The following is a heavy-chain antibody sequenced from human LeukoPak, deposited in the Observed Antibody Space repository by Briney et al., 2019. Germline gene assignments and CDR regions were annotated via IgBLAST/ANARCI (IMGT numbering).Heavy chain of an antibody. J-gene: IGHJ4*02. CDR3: ARDPYASGSYLLDY. CDR2: INPSGGRT. V-gene: IGHV1-46*01. CDR1: GYTFTSYY. D-gene: IGHD3-10*01. Sequence: ASVKVSCKASGYTFTSYYIHWVRQAPGQGLQWMGIINPSGGRTSYAQKFQGRVTMTGDTSTSTVYMELSSLRSEDTAVYYCARDPYASGSYLLDYWGQGTLVTVSS.